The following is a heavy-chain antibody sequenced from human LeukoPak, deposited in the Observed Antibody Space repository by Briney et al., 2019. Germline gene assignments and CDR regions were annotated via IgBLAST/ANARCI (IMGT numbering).Heavy chain of an antibody. Sequence: ASVKVSCKVYGYTLTKLSMHWVRQAPGKGLEWMGGFDPEDGETIYAQKFQGRVTMTEDTSTDTAYMELSSLRSEDTAVYYCATVDLIRPGAFDIWGQGTMVTVSP. CDR2: FDPEDGET. J-gene: IGHJ3*02. CDR3: ATVDLIRPGAFDI. V-gene: IGHV1-24*01. D-gene: IGHD2-8*01. CDR1: GYTLTKLS.